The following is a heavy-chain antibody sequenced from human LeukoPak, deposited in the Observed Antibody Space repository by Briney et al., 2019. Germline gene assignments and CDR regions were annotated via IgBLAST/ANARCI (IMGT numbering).Heavy chain of an antibody. CDR3: ARDEVGAEFAP. CDR2: ISSSSSYI. V-gene: IGHV3-21*01. D-gene: IGHD1-26*01. Sequence: GGSLRLSCAASGFTFSSYSMNWVRQAPGKGLEWVSSISSSSSYIYYADSVKGRFTISRHNAKNSLYLQMNSLRAEDTAVYYCARDEVGAEFAPWGQGTLVTVYS. J-gene: IGHJ5*02. CDR1: GFTFSSYS.